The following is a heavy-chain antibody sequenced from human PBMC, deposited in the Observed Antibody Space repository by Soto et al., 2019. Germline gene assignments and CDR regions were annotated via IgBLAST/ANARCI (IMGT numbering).Heavy chain of an antibody. CDR3: ATPFLYGSGSYYAFDI. Sequence: PGESLKISCKGSGYSFIDYWIGWVRQVPGKGLEWMGVIYPGDSDTRYSPSFQGHVTISADKSISTAYLQWSTLKASDTAMYYCATPFLYGSGSYYAFDIWGQGTMVTVSS. CDR1: GYSFIDYW. V-gene: IGHV5-51*01. D-gene: IGHD3-10*01. J-gene: IGHJ3*02. CDR2: IYPGDSDT.